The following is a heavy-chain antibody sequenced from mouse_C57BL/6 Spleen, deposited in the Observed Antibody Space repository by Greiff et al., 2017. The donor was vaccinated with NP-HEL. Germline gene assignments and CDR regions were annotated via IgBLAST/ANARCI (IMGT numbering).Heavy chain of an antibody. D-gene: IGHD2-2*01. CDR2: IYPGDGDT. CDR3: ASGGYPYAMDY. J-gene: IGHJ4*01. Sequence: QVQLQQSGAELVKPGASVKISCKASGYAFSSYWMNWVKQRPGKGLEWIGQIYPGDGDTNYNGKFKGKATLTADKSSSTAYMQLSSLTSEDSAVYFCASGGYPYAMDYWGQGTSVTVSS. CDR1: GYAFSSYW. V-gene: IGHV1-80*01.